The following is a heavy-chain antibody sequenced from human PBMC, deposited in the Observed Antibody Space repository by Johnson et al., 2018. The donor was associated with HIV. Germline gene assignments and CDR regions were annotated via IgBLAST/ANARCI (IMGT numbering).Heavy chain of an antibody. D-gene: IGHD5-18*01. J-gene: IGHJ3*02. Sequence: EVQLVESGGGLVQPGRSLRLSCAASGFTFDDYAMHWVRQAPGKGLEWVSGISWNSGSIGYADSVKGRFTISRDNAKNSLYLQMNSLRAEDTALYYCAKDVGVGKLWLYAFDIWGQGTMVTVSS. V-gene: IGHV3-9*01. CDR1: GFTFDDYA. CDR2: ISWNSGSI. CDR3: AKDVGVGKLWLYAFDI.